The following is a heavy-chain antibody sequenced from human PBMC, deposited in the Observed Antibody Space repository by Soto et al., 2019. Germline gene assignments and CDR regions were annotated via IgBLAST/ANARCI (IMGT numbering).Heavy chain of an antibody. Sequence: QVQLVQSGAEVKKPGASVKVSCKASGYTFTSYGISWVRQAPGQGLEWMGWISAYNGNTNYAQKLQGGATRTRDTTTRTGYMELMSLRSDATAVYYCARGSPLVVVVAAPKGEDYWGQGTLVTVSS. D-gene: IGHD2-15*01. CDR2: ISAYNGNT. J-gene: IGHJ4*02. V-gene: IGHV1-18*01. CDR1: GYTFTSYG. CDR3: ARGSPLVVVVAAPKGEDY.